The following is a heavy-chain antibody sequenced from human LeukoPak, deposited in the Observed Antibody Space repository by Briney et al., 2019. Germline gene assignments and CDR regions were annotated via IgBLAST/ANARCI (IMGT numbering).Heavy chain of an antibody. CDR2: ISSSGSTI. J-gene: IGHJ4*02. V-gene: IGHV3-48*03. Sequence: GGSLRLSCAASGFTFSSYAMSWVRQAPGKGLEWVSYISSSGSTIYYADSVKGRFTISRDNAKNSLYLQMNSLRAEDTAVYYCARDGRIAAAVITPFDYWGQGTLVTVSS. D-gene: IGHD6-13*01. CDR1: GFTFSSYA. CDR3: ARDGRIAAAVITPFDY.